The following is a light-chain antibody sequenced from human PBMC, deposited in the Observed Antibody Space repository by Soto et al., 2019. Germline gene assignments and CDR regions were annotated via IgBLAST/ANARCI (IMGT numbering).Light chain of an antibody. CDR3: QVYNTY. Sequence: DIQVTQSPSTLSASVGDRVTITCRASQNINNWLAWYQQKPGKAPKLLIYKASTLNSGIPARFSGSGSGTDFTLTISSLQPDDFASYYFQVYNTYFGPGTTVDI. CDR1: QNINNW. J-gene: IGKJ3*01. CDR2: KAS. V-gene: IGKV1-5*03.